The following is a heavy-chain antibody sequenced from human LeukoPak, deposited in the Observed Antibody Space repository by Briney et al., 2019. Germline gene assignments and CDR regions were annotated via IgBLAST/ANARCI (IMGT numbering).Heavy chain of an antibody. CDR2: INPNTGGT. CDR1: VYTFTGHL. Sequence: ASVKVSCKASVYTFTGHLMHWVRQAPGQGLEWMGSINPNTGGTNYAQKFQGRVTMTRDTSISTVYMELSRLRSDDTAVYYCAPERDNPHANDALDIWGQGTMVTVSS. CDR3: APERDNPHANDALDI. V-gene: IGHV1-2*02. D-gene: IGHD1-1*01. J-gene: IGHJ3*02.